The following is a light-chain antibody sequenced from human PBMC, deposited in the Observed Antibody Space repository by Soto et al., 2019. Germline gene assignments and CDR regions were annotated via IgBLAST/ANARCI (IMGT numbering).Light chain of an antibody. J-gene: IGKJ5*01. CDR2: GAS. CDR3: QQFCSSPQIT. CDR1: QSVSSNY. V-gene: IGKV3-20*01. Sequence: EIVLTQSPGTLSLSPGERATLSCRASQSVSSNYLAWYQQKPGQAPRLLIYGASTRATGIPDRFSGSGSGTEYTLTISRVEPEDFAVYYCQQFCSSPQITFGRGTRLEIK.